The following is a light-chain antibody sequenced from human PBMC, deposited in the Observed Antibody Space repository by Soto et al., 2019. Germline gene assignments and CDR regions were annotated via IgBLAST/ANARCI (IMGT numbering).Light chain of an antibody. J-gene: IGKJ4*01. V-gene: IGKV3-15*01. CDR2: GAS. CDR1: QSVSSN. Sequence: EIVMTQSPATLSVSPGERATLSCRASQSVSSNLAWYQQKPGQAPRLLIYGASTRATGIPARFSGSGSGTEFTLTISRLQSKDFAVYYCQQYNNWPLTFGGGTTVEIK. CDR3: QQYNNWPLT.